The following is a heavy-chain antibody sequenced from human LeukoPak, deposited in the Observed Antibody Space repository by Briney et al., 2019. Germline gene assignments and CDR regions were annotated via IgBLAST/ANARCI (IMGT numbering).Heavy chain of an antibody. Sequence: TSETLSLTCTVSDSSISSYYWSWIRQPPGKGLEWIAYISDIGSINYNPSLKSRVTISLDTSKNQFSLKLSSVTAADTAVYYCAGHHPRNTVDFWGQGTLVTVSS. CDR3: AGHHPRNTVDF. V-gene: IGHV4-59*08. CDR1: DSSISSYY. D-gene: IGHD2/OR15-2a*01. J-gene: IGHJ4*02. CDR2: ISDIGSI.